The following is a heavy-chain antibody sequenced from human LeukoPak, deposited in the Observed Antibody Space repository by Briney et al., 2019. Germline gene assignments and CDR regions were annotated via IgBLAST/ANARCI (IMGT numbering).Heavy chain of an antibody. CDR2: ISSSSSYI. D-gene: IGHD3-10*01. CDR3: ARAEAYYYGSGSYYNGMWDY. V-gene: IGHV3-21*01. CDR1: GFTFSSYS. Sequence: GGSLRLSCAASGFTFSSYSMNWVRQAPGKGLEWVSSISSSSSYIYYADSVKGRFTISRDNAKNSLYLQMNSLRAEDTAVYYCARAEAYYYGSGSYYNGMWDYWGQGTLVTVSS. J-gene: IGHJ4*02.